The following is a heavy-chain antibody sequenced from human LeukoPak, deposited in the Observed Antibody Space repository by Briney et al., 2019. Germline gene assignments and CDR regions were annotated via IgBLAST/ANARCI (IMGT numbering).Heavy chain of an antibody. D-gene: IGHD3-22*01. J-gene: IGHJ3*02. V-gene: IGHV4-39*07. CDR2: INYSRST. CDR1: GGTISSSSYY. CDR3: ARDGNYYESSGYYFSAFDI. Sequence: SGTLSLTCAVSGGTISSSSYYWGWIRQPPGKGLEWIGSINYSRSTYYNPSLKSRVTISVDTSKNQFSLKLRSVTAADTAVYYCARDGNYYESSGYYFSAFDIWGQGRMVTVSS.